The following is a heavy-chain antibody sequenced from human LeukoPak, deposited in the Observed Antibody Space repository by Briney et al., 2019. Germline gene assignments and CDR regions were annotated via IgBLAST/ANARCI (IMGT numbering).Heavy chain of an antibody. CDR3: AILEGYYFDY. V-gene: IGHV4-34*01. CDR1: GGSFSGYY. D-gene: IGHD3-3*01. Sequence: NASETLSLTCAVYGGSFSGYYWSWIRQPPGKGLEWIGEINHSGSTNYNPSLKSRVTISVDTSKNQFSLKLSSVTAADTAVYYCAILEGYYFDYWGQGTLVTVSS. J-gene: IGHJ4*02. CDR2: INHSGST.